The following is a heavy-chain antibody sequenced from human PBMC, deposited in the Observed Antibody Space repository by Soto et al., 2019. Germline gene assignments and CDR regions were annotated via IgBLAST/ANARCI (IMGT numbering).Heavy chain of an antibody. Sequence: GGSLRLSCAVSGVPFSTYAITWIRQAPGKGLEWVSAISRSGGRSFFADSVKGRFTISRDNSKKTVFLQMNTLRADDTAIYYCAKDSYXDFWSGEYHAYDHAVDVWGQGTTVTVSS. CDR1: GVPFSTYA. CDR2: ISRSGGRS. V-gene: IGHV3-23*01. D-gene: IGHD3-3*01. J-gene: IGHJ6*01. CDR3: AKDSYXDFWSGEYHAYDHAVDV.